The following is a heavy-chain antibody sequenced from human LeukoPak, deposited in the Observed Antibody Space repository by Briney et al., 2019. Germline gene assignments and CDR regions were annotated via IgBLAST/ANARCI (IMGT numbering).Heavy chain of an antibody. J-gene: IGHJ6*03. D-gene: IGHD3-10*01. CDR1: GFTLSSYT. CDR2: ISSSSTYL. CDR3: ARSGIKMVRGVIIKSPYHMDV. Sequence: PGGSLRLFCAASGFTLSSYTMNWVRQAPGKGLEWVSSISSSSTYLDYADSLKGRFTISRDNAKNSLYLQMNSLRAEDTAVYYCARSGIKMVRGVIIKSPYHMDVWGKGTTVTVSS. V-gene: IGHV3-21*01.